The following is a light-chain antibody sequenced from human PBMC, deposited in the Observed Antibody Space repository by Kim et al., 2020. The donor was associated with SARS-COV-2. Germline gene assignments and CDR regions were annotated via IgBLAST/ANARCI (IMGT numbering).Light chain of an antibody. J-gene: IGLJ1*01. CDR1: KLGDKN. CDR2: KER. CDR3: KGWDRSNAYV. Sequence: SQEKKASITGWGNKLGDKNDGWNKQKPGKSPGGVSNKERKRPSGIPERFSGSKTGNKDTLTIGGTKAMDEAEYYGKGWDRSNAYVFGIGTKVTVL. V-gene: IGLV3-1*01.